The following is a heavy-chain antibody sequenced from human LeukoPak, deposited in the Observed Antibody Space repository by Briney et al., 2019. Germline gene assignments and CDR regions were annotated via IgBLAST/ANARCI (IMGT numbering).Heavy chain of an antibody. Sequence: GGSLRPSCAASGFAFNNYGMHWVRQAPGKGLEWVGVMWSEDNSQHYADSVKGRFTISKDSSKNTLYLQMNSLRAEDTAVYYCARDLRRTTFDYWGQGTLVTVSS. V-gene: IGHV3-33*01. CDR1: GFAFNNYG. CDR2: MWSEDNSQ. J-gene: IGHJ4*02. D-gene: IGHD4-11*01. CDR3: ARDLRRTTFDY.